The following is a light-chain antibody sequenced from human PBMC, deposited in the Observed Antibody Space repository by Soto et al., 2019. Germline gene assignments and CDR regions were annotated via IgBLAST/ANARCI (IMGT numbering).Light chain of an antibody. Sequence: QSALTQPASVSGSPGQSITISCTGTSSDIGGYNYVSWYQQHPGKDPKLMIYEVSNRPSGVSNRFSGSKSGNTASLTISGLQAEDEADYYCSSYTSSSTPNWVFGGGTKLTVL. V-gene: IGLV2-14*01. J-gene: IGLJ3*02. CDR1: SSDIGGYNY. CDR3: SSYTSSSTPNWV. CDR2: EVS.